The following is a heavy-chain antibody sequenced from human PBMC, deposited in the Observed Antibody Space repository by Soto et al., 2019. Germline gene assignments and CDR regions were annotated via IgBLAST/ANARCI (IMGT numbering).Heavy chain of an antibody. CDR1: GGSISSSSYY. Sequence: SETLSLTCTVSGGSISSSSYYWGWIRQPPWKGLEWIGSIYYSGSTYYNPSLKSRVTISVDTSKNQFSLKLSSVTAADTAVYYCASLPIAAAGTYYYYGMDVWGQGXTVTVYS. CDR2: IYYSGST. CDR3: ASLPIAAAGTYYYYGMDV. J-gene: IGHJ6*02. D-gene: IGHD6-13*01. V-gene: IGHV4-39*01.